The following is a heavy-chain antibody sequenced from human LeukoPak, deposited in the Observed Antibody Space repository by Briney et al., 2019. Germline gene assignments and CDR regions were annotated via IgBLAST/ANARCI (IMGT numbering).Heavy chain of an antibody. CDR1: GFTFSSYA. CDR3: ARAEYSSSWGLDY. Sequence: GGSLRLSCAASGFTFSSYAMHWVRQAPGKGLEWVAVISYDGSNKYYADSVKGRFTISRDNSKNTLYLQMNSLRAEDTAVYYCARAEYSSSWGLDYWGQGTLVTVSS. V-gene: IGHV3-30-3*01. D-gene: IGHD6-13*01. J-gene: IGHJ4*02. CDR2: ISYDGSNK.